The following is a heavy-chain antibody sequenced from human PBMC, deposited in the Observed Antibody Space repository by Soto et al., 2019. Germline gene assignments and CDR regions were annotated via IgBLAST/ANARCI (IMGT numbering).Heavy chain of an antibody. J-gene: IGHJ5*02. CDR2: ISAYNGNT. D-gene: IGHD6-19*01. CDR3: ARDAWGIAVAGPVHCFDP. Sequence: ASVKVSCKASGYTFTSYGISWVRQAPGQGLEWMGWISAYNGNTNYAQKLQGRVTMTTDTSTSTAYMELRSLRSDDTAVYYCARDAWGIAVAGPVHCFDPWGQGTLVTVSS. V-gene: IGHV1-18*01. CDR1: GYTFTSYG.